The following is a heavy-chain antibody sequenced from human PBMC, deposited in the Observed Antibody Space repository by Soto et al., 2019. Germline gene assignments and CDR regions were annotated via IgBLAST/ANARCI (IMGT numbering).Heavy chain of an antibody. CDR3: ARQNWPTWDAFDI. Sequence: QVQLQESGPGLVKPSETLSLTCTVSGGSISSSSYYWGWIRQPPGKGLEWIGSIYYSGSTYYNPSLKTRVTISVDTSKSQFSLKLRSVTAAETAVYYCARQNWPTWDAFDIWGQGTMVTVSS. V-gene: IGHV4-39*01. CDR2: IYYSGST. D-gene: IGHD1-26*01. J-gene: IGHJ3*02. CDR1: GGSISSSSYY.